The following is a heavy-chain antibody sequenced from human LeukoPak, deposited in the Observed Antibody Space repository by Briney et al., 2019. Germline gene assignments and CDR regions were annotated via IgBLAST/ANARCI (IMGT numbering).Heavy chain of an antibody. V-gene: IGHV3-23*03. J-gene: IGHJ4*02. D-gene: IGHD5-24*01. Sequence: GGSLRLSCAASGFTFSSYAMSWVRQTPGKGLVWVSDIYQGGSTYYSDSAKGRFTISRDISKNTLHLQMNNLRVDDTAVYYCARVRDVYNHVFENWGQGTLVTVS. CDR2: IYQGGST. CDR1: GFTFSSYA. CDR3: ARVRDVYNHVFEN.